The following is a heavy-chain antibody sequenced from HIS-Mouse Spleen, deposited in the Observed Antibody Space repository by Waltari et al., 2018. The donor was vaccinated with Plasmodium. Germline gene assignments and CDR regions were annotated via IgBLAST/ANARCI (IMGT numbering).Heavy chain of an antibody. CDR1: GFTFSGYA. V-gene: IGHV3-30*04. D-gene: IGHD3-10*01. CDR3: ALSGH. CDR2: ISYDGSNK. Sequence: QVQLVESGGGVVQPGRSLRLSCAASGFTFSGYAMQWVRQAPGKVLEWVAVISYDGSNKYYADSVKVRFTISRDNSKNTLYLQMNSLRAEDTAVYYCALSGHWGQGTLVTVSS. J-gene: IGHJ4*02.